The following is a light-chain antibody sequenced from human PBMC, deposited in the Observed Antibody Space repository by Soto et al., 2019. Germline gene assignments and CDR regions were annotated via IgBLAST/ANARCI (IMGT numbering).Light chain of an antibody. J-gene: IGLJ1*01. CDR3: SSYTNISARACV. CDR1: SGDIGSYNR. CDR2: EVT. V-gene: IGLV2-14*01. Sequence: QSVLTQPASVSGSPGQSITISCTGTSGDIGSYNRVSWYQQHPGKAPKNIIYEVTDRPSGVSHRFSGSKSGNTASLTISGLQAADDAEYYCSSYTNISARACVFGTGTKVTVL.